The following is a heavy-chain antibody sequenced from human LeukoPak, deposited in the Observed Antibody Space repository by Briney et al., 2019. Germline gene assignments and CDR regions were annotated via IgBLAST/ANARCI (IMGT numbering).Heavy chain of an antibody. CDR3: ARVYYSSSYDYWYFDL. D-gene: IGHD6-13*01. V-gene: IGHV4-4*02. Sequence: SETLSLTCAVSGGSISSSNWWSWVRQPPGKGLEWIGEINHSGSTNYNPSLKSRLTISVDTSKNQFSLKLSSVTAADTAVYYCARVYYSSSYDYWYFDLWGRGTLVTVSS. J-gene: IGHJ2*01. CDR1: GGSISSSNW. CDR2: INHSGST.